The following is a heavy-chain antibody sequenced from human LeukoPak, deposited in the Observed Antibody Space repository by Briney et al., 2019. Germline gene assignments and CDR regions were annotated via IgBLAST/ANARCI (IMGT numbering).Heavy chain of an antibody. Sequence: VASVTVSFKASGFTFTSSAVQWVRQARGQRLEWIGWIVVGSGNTNYAQKFQERVTITRDMSTSLVYMELSSLRSEDTAVYYCAAEAAYYYDSRDAFDVRGQGTMVTVSS. J-gene: IGHJ3*01. CDR2: IVVGSGNT. CDR3: AAEAAYYYDSRDAFDV. D-gene: IGHD3-22*01. CDR1: GFTFTSSA. V-gene: IGHV1-58*01.